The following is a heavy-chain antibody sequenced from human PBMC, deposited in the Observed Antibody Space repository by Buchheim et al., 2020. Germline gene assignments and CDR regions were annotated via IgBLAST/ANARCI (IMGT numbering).Heavy chain of an antibody. Sequence: EVQLVESGGALVQPGGSLRLSCAASGFTSSSYWMSWVRQAPGKGLEWVANIKQDGSEKYYVDSVKGRFTISRDNAKNSLYLQMNSLRAEDTAVYYCARTCSGGGCYGFDYWGQGTL. CDR2: IKQDGSEK. CDR3: ARTCSGGGCYGFDY. J-gene: IGHJ4*02. D-gene: IGHD2-15*01. CDR1: GFTSSSYW. V-gene: IGHV3-7*01.